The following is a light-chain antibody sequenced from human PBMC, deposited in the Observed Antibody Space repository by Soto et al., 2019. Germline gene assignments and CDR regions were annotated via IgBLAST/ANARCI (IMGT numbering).Light chain of an antibody. J-gene: IGKJ1*01. CDR3: QQSYSTTWT. V-gene: IGKV3-15*01. CDR1: QSIRTD. Sequence: DIVMTQSPATMSVSPGDRATLSCRASQSIRTDLAWYQQKSGQGLRLLTFRTSSRATGFPARFSGSGSETDFTLTISSLQPEDFATYSCQQSYSTTWTFGQGTKVDIK. CDR2: RTS.